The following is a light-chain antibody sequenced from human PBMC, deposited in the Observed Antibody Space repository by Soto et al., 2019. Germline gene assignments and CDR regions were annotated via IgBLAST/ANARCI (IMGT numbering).Light chain of an antibody. CDR3: GTWDSSLSAVV. CDR2: ENN. V-gene: IGLV1-51*02. J-gene: IGLJ2*01. Sequence: QSVLTQPPSVSAALGQKVTISFSGSSSNIGNNYVSWYQQLPGTAPKLLIYENNKRPSGIPDRSSGSKSGTSATLGITGLQTGDEADYYCGTWDSSLSAVVFGGGTKLTVL. CDR1: SSNIGNNY.